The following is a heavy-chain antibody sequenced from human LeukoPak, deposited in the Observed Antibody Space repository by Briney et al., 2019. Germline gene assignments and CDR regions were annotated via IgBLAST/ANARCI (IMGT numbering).Heavy chain of an antibody. CDR2: IWYDGSYK. CDR3: ARAGSDWAIDY. CDR1: GFTFSSYA. D-gene: IGHD6-19*01. Sequence: GGSLRLSCAASGFTFSSYAMSWVRQAPGKGLEWVAVIWYDGSYKYYGDSVKGRFTISRDYSENTLFLQMSSLRAEDTAVYYCARAGSDWAIDYWGQGTLVTVSS. V-gene: IGHV3-33*08. J-gene: IGHJ4*02.